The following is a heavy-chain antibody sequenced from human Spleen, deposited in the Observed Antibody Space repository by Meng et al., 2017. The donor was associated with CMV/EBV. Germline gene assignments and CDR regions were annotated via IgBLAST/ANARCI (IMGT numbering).Heavy chain of an antibody. CDR1: TLTHFKSYS. CDR2: LSYDGSQR. D-gene: IGHD2-2*01. J-gene: IGHJ4*02. Sequence: GESLKISCVASTLTHFKSYSMNWVRQAPGKGLEWVAILSYDGSQRYYTDSVKGRFTISRDNSMDTMYLQMNSLRPEDTAVYYCARVYCSSTSCQGNYFDYWGQGTLVTVSS. CDR3: ARVYCSSTSCQGNYFDY. V-gene: IGHV3-30*03.